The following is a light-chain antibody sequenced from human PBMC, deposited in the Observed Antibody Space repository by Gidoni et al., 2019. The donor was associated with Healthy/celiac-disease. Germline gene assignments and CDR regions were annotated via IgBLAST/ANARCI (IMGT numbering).Light chain of an antibody. CDR3: QQRSNWPPT. J-gene: IGKJ3*01. CDR2: DAS. Sequence: EIVLTQSTAPLSLSPGERATPSSRASQRVSSYLAWYQQKPGQAHRLLIYDASNRATGIPARFSGSGSGTDFTLTISSLEPEDFAVYYCQQRSNWPPTFGPGTKVDIK. V-gene: IGKV3-11*01. CDR1: QRVSSY.